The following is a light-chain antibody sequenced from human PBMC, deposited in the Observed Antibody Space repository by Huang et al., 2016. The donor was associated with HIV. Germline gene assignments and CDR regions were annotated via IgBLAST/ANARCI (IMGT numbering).Light chain of an antibody. Sequence: DIQMTQSPSSLSASVGDRVIMTCRASQTITTYLNWYQQRPGKAPKLLIYAAASLQSGVTSRFSGRGSGTDFTLTISSLQPEDFATYYCQQSYSSLLSFGGGTKVAIK. V-gene: IGKV1-39*01. CDR3: QQSYSSLLS. CDR1: QTITTY. CDR2: AAA. J-gene: IGKJ4*01.